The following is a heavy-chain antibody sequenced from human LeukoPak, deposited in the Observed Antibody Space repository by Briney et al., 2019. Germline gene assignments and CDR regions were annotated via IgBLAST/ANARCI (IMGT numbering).Heavy chain of an antibody. V-gene: IGHV3-21*01. CDR3: ARGVCSGGSCYSGSLYYYMDV. J-gene: IGHJ6*03. CDR1: GFTFSSYS. CDR2: ISSSSSYI. D-gene: IGHD2-15*01. Sequence: GGSLRLSCAASGFTFSSYSMNWVRQAPGKGLEWVSSISSSSSYIYYADSVKGRFTISRDNAKNSLYLQMNSLRAEDTAVYYCARGVCSGGSCYSGSLYYYMDVWGKGTTVTVSS.